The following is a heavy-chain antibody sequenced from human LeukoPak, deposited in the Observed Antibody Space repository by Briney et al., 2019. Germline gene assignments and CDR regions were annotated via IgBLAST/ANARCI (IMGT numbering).Heavy chain of an antibody. V-gene: IGHV3-48*04. D-gene: IGHD6-19*01. J-gene: IGHJ4*02. Sequence: GGSLRLSCAASGFTFSSYSMNWVRQAPGKGLEWVSYISSSGSTIYYADSVKGRFTISRDNAKNSLYLQMNSLRAEDTAVYYCARVRPIAVAGVFDYWGQGTLVTVSS. CDR2: ISSSGSTI. CDR1: GFTFSSYS. CDR3: ARVRPIAVAGVFDY.